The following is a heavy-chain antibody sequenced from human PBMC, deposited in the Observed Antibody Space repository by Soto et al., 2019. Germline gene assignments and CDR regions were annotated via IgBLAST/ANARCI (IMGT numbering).Heavy chain of an antibody. J-gene: IGHJ6*02. CDR1: GLIFSSYA. CDR3: VRGANTDISAGKGHYCPGLGA. Sequence: QVQLVQSGAEVKKPGSSVKFSCKASGLIFSSYAISWVRQAPGQGLEWVGGILPIFGTTNYAQRFKGRVTITADQSATATERELSSLRSAATADYFRVRGANTDISAGKGHYCPGLGAWGQGTTVSVS. D-gene: IGHD3-9*01. V-gene: IGHV1-69*01. CDR2: ILPIFGTT.